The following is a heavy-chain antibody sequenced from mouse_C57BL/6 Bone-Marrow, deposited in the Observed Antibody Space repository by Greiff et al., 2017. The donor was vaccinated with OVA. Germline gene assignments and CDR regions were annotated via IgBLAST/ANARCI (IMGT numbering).Heavy chain of an antibody. CDR2: IYPGGGYT. CDR1: GYTFTNYW. V-gene: IGHV1-63*01. CDR3: ARWDYDYDGVDY. D-gene: IGHD2-4*01. Sequence: VQLQQSGAELVRPGTSVKMSCKASGYTFTNYWIGWAKQRPGHGLEWIGDIYPGGGYTNYNEKFKGKATLTADKSSSTAYMQFSSLTSEDSAIYYCARWDYDYDGVDYWGQGTSVTVSS. J-gene: IGHJ4*01.